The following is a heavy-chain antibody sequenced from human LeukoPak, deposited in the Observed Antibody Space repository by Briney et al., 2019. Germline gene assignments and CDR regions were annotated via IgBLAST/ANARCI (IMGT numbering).Heavy chain of an antibody. V-gene: IGHV3-7*01. CDR1: GFTFSGCW. CDR3: ARIVDGYAFDY. D-gene: IGHD5-24*01. J-gene: IGHJ4*02. CDR2: IKQDGSEK. Sequence: GGSLRLSCAASGFTFSGCWMSWVRQAPGKGLQWVANIKQDGSEKYYVDSVKGRFTISRDNAKNSLYLQMNSLRAEDTAVYYCARIVDGYAFDYWGQGTLVTVSS.